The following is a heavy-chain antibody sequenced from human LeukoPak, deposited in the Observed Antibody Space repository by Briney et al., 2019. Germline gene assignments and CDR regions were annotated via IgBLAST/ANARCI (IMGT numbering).Heavy chain of an antibody. D-gene: IGHD3-22*01. J-gene: IGHJ4*02. V-gene: IGHV3-30*18. Sequence: GGSLRLSCAASGFTFSSYGMHWVHQAPGKGLEWVAVISYDGSNKYYADSVKGRFTISRDNSKNTLYLQMNSLRAEDTAVYYCAKDLREGHYYDSSGCLDYWGQGTLVTVSS. CDR2: ISYDGSNK. CDR3: AKDLREGHYYDSSGCLDY. CDR1: GFTFSSYG.